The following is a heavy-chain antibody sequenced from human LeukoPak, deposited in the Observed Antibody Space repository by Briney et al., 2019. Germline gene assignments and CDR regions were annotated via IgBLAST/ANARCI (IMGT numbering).Heavy chain of an antibody. Sequence: GGSLRLSCTTSGFTFGDHGVSWFRQAPGKGPEWISFIKTKTFGGTTEYAASVKGRFTISRDDSTGIAYLQMDSLRPDDTAVYYCSRGVIVGAAYFDYWGQGTLVTVSS. CDR2: IKTKTFGGTT. CDR3: SRGVIVGAAYFDY. V-gene: IGHV3-49*03. J-gene: IGHJ4*02. D-gene: IGHD1-26*01. CDR1: GFTFGDHG.